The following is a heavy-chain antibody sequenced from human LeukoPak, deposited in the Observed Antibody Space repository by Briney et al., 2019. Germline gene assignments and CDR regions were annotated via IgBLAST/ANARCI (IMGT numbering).Heavy chain of an antibody. D-gene: IGHD6-13*01. CDR2: IYYSGST. CDR3: ARVSEGFIAAAGKVYYYYYMDV. Sequence: SETLSLTCTVSGGSISSSSYYWGWIRQPPGKGLEWIGSIYYSGSTYYNPSLKSRVTISVDTSKNQFSLKLSSVTAADTAVYFCARVSEGFIAAAGKVYYYYYMDVWGKGTTVTISS. V-gene: IGHV4-39*07. CDR1: GGSISSSSYY. J-gene: IGHJ6*03.